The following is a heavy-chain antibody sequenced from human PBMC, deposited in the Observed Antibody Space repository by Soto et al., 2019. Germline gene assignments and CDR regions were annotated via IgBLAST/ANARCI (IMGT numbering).Heavy chain of an antibody. Sequence: ASVKVSCKTSGYTFTSYDINWVRQAPGQGLEWVGWMNTNSDDTRSAQKFRGRLTLTRDKSMRAVYMKLSNLSPDDSVVYYCAIEWSAAGHFYGMDVWGQGTTVTVSS. CDR1: GYTFTSYD. CDR2: MNTNSDDT. CDR3: AIEWSAAGHFYGMDV. J-gene: IGHJ6*02. V-gene: IGHV1-8*01. D-gene: IGHD6-13*01.